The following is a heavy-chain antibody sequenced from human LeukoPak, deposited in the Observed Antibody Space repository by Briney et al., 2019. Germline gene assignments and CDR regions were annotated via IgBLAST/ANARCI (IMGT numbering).Heavy chain of an antibody. CDR1: GGTFNSYA. CDR2: VIPLFDIT. Sequence: GSSVKVSCKTSGGTFNSYALNWVRQAPGQGLEWVGRVIPLFDITYYAQKLKDRVTITADKSTGTAYMEVRSLGSEDTAVYYCAKDRKEHKYNSGTFSDGMDVWGQGTTVTVSS. V-gene: IGHV1-69*04. CDR3: AKDRKEHKYNSGTFSDGMDV. D-gene: IGHD3-10*01. J-gene: IGHJ6*02.